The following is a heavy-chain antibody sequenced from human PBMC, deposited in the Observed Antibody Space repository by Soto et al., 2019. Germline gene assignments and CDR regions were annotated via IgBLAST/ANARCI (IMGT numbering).Heavy chain of an antibody. J-gene: IGHJ4*02. CDR2: ISYDGSNK. CDR3: AKAEPGYSSGWYGRGFDY. CDR1: GFTFSSYG. Sequence: QVQLVESGGGVVQPGRSLRLSCAASGFTFSSYGMHWVRQAPGKGLEWVAVISYDGSNKYYADSVKGRFTISRDNSKNTLYLHMNSLRAEDTAVYYCAKAEPGYSSGWYGRGFDYWGQGTLVTVSS. V-gene: IGHV3-30*18. D-gene: IGHD6-19*01.